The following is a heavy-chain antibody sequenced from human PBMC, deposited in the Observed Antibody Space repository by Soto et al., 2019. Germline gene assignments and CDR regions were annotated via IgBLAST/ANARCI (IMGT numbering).Heavy chain of an antibody. CDR1: GYSFAGYW. CDR3: ARQIYDSDTGPNFQYYFDS. D-gene: IGHD3-22*01. J-gene: IGHJ4*01. Sequence: LGESLKISCKGSGYSFAGYWITWVRQKPGKGLEWMGRIDPSDSQTYYSPSFRGHVTISVTKSITTVFLQWSSLRASDTAMYYCARQIYDSDTGPNFQYYFDSWGHGTPVTFSS. V-gene: IGHV5-10-1*01. CDR2: IDPSDSQT.